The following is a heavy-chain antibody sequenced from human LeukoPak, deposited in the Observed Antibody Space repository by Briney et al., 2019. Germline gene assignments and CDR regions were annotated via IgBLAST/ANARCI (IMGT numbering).Heavy chain of an antibody. D-gene: IGHD3-22*01. J-gene: IGHJ4*02. CDR1: GFTFSSYA. Sequence: GGSLRLSCAASGFTFSSYAMSWVRQAPGKGLEWVSAISGSGGSTYYADSVKGRFTISRDNSKNPLYLQMNSLRAEDTAVYYCAKLKYDSSGYTSTVYFDYWGQGTLVTVSS. V-gene: IGHV3-23*01. CDR3: AKLKYDSSGYTSTVYFDY. CDR2: ISGSGGST.